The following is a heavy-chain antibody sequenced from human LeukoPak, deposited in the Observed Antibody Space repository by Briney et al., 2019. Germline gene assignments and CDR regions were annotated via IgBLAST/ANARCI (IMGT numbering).Heavy chain of an antibody. CDR3: ARGDTSIVGAINNAFDI. CDR1: GFTFSGSA. Sequence: GGSLRLSCVASGFTFSGSAIHWVRQASGKGLEWVGRVRSKADSYATAYTASMKGRFIISRDDSKNTAYLQMNSLKTEDTAVYYCARGDTSIVGAINNAFDIRGQGTMVTVSS. CDR2: VRSKADSYAT. V-gene: IGHV3-73*01. D-gene: IGHD1-26*01. J-gene: IGHJ3*02.